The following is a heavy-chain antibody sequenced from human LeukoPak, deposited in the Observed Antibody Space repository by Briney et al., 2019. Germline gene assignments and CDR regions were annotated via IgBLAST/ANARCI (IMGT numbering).Heavy chain of an antibody. V-gene: IGHV3-23*01. D-gene: IGHD2-2*01. CDR3: ARDGRTHVPAAAAPNLDY. J-gene: IGHJ4*02. CDR2: ISGSGGSI. Sequence: GGSLRLSCAASGFTFSSYAMSWVRQAPGKGLEWVSAISGSGGSIYYADSVKGRFTISRDNAKNSLYLQMNSLRAEDTAVYYCARDGRTHVPAAAAPNLDYWGQGTLVTVSS. CDR1: GFTFSSYA.